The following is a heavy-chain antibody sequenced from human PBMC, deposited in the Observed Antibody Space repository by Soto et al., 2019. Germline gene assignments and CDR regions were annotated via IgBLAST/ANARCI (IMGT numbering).Heavy chain of an antibody. CDR1: GYTFTSYA. Sequence: QVQLVQSGAEVKKPGASVKVSCKASGYTFTSYAMHWVRQAPGQRLEWMGWINAGNGNTKYSQKFQGRVTITRDTSASTAYMELGSLRSEDTAVYYCARTSTRYCSSTRGYAFGYWGQGTLLTVSS. CDR2: INAGNGNT. D-gene: IGHD2-2*01. CDR3: ARTSTRYCSSTRGYAFGY. V-gene: IGHV1-3*01. J-gene: IGHJ4*02.